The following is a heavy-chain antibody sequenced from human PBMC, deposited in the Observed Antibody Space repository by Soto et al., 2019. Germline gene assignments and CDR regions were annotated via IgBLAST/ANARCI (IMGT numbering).Heavy chain of an antibody. CDR3: AKLLPELWFGELATFDY. Sequence: EVQLLESGGGLVQPGGSLRLSCAASGFTFSSYAMSWVRQAPGKGLEWVSAISGSGGSTYYADSVKGRFTISRDNSKNTLYLQMNSLRAEDTAVYYCAKLLPELWFGELATFDYWGQGTLVTVSS. V-gene: IGHV3-23*01. CDR2: ISGSGGST. D-gene: IGHD3-10*01. CDR1: GFTFSSYA. J-gene: IGHJ4*02.